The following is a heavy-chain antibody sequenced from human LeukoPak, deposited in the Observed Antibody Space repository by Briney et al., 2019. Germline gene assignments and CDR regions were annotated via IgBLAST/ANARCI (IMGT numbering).Heavy chain of an antibody. CDR1: GFTFSSYG. Sequence: PGGSLRLSCAASGFTFSSYGMHWVRQAPGKGLEWVSYISSSGSTIYYADSVKGRFTISRDNAKNSLYLQMNSLRAEDTAVYYCARAYYYDSSGYYFDYWGQGTLVTVSS. V-gene: IGHV3-48*04. CDR3: ARAYYYDSSGYYFDY. J-gene: IGHJ4*02. D-gene: IGHD3-22*01. CDR2: ISSSGSTI.